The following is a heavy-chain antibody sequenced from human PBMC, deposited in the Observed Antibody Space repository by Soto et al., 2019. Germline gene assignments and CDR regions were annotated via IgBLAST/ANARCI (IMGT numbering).Heavy chain of an antibody. Sequence: PGGSLRLSCAASGFTFSSYAMHWVRQAPGKGLEYVSAISSNGGSTYYANSVKGRFTISRDNSKNTLYLQMGSLRAEDMAVYYCARWFDVMASAEFDTWCLGEMVTVSS. CDR2: ISSNGGST. D-gene: IGHD3-10*01. CDR3: ARWFDVMASAEFDT. CDR1: GFTFSSYA. V-gene: IGHV3-64*01. J-gene: IGHJ3*02.